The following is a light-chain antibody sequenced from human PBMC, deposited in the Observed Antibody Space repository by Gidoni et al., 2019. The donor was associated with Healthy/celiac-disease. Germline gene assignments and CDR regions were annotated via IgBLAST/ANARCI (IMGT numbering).Light chain of an antibody. CDR3: QQSYSTPPFALT. CDR1: QSISSY. CDR2: AAS. J-gene: IGKJ4*01. Sequence: DIQITQSPSPLSASVGDRVTITCRASQSISSYLNWYQQKPGKAPKLLIYAASSLQSGVPSRFSGSGSGTDFTLTISSLQPEDFATYYCQQSYSTPPFALTFGGGTKVEIK. V-gene: IGKV1-39*01.